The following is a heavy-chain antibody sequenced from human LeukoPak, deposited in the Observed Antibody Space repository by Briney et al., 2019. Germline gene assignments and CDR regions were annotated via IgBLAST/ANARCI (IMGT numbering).Heavy chain of an antibody. J-gene: IGHJ3*02. CDR2: ISGTDNNI. CDR3: ARVGYSSSWYKAFDI. CDR1: GFTFSDYY. V-gene: IGHV3-11*04. Sequence: PGGSLGLSCAASGFTFSDYYMNWIRQAPGEGLEWVSYISGTDNNIYYADSVRGRFAISRDNAKNSLFLQMNSLRAEDTAVYYCARVGYSSSWYKAFDIWGQGTMVTVSS. D-gene: IGHD6-13*01.